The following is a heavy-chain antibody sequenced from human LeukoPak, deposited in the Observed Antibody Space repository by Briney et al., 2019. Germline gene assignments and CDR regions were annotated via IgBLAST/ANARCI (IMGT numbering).Heavy chain of an antibody. D-gene: IGHD6-19*01. CDR1: GGSITSSSYY. CDR3: ASVRGYSSGWYASGFDP. CDR2: IYYTGST. V-gene: IGHV4-39*07. J-gene: IGHJ5*02. Sequence: SETLSLTCTVSGGSITSSSYYWGWIRQPPGKGPEWIGSIYYTGSTNYNPSLRSRVTISLDTSKNQFSLKLTSVTAADTAVYYCASVRGYSSGWYASGFDPWGQGSLVTVSS.